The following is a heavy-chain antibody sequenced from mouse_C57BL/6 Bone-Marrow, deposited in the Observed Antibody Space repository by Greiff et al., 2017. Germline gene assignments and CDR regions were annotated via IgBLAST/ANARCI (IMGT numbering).Heavy chain of an antibody. Sequence: VQLKQSGPVLVKPGASVKMSCKASGYTFTDYYMNWVKQSHGKSLEWIGVINPYNGGTSYNQKFKGKATLTVDKSSSTAYMELNSLTSEDSDVYYCARLYLDEGWGQGTTLTVSS. CDR1: GYTFTDYY. J-gene: IGHJ2*01. CDR3: ARLYLDEG. CDR2: INPYNGGT. V-gene: IGHV1-19*01. D-gene: IGHD1-1*01.